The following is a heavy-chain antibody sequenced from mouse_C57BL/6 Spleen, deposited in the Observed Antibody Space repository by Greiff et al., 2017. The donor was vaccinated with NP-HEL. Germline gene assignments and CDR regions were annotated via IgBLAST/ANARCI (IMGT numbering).Heavy chain of an antibody. J-gene: IGHJ2*01. Sequence: VQLQQPGPELVKPGASVKLSCKASGYTFTSYWMQWVKQRPGQGLEWMGEIVPSDSYTNYNQKFKGKATFTVDTSSSAAYMQLSSLTSEDAAVYYCARWLPLYYFDYWGQGTTLTVSS. CDR2: IVPSDSYT. D-gene: IGHD2-2*01. CDR3: ARWLPLYYFDY. CDR1: GYTFTSYW. V-gene: IGHV1-50*01.